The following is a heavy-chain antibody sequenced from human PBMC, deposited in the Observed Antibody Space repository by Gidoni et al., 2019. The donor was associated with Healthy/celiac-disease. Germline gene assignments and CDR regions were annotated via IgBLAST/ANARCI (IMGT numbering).Heavy chain of an antibody. CDR2: IWYDGSNK. CDR3: ARDGRMVRGVIRVRGSGRFDP. J-gene: IGHJ5*02. CDR1: GFTFSSYG. V-gene: IGHV3-33*01. D-gene: IGHD3-10*01. Sequence: QVQLVESGGGVVQPGRSLRLSCAASGFTFSSYGMHWVRQAPVKGLEWVAVIWYDGSNKYYADSVKGRFTISRDNSKNTLYLQMNSLRAEDTAVYYCARDGRMVRGVIRVRGSGRFDPWGQGTLVTVSS.